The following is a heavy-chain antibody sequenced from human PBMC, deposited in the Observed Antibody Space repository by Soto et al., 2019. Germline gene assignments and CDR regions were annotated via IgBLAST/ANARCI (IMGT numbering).Heavy chain of an antibody. CDR1: GFTFSSYG. D-gene: IGHD3-22*01. J-gene: IGHJ1*01. CDR3: ARESQYYYEN. V-gene: IGHV3-33*01. Sequence: QVQLVESGGGVVQPGRSLRLSCEASGFTFSSYGMHWVRQAPGKGLEWVAVIWYDGSNKYYADSVKGRFTLSRDNSKNTRYLQMNRLRAEDTAVYYCARESQYYYENWGQGTLVTVSS. CDR2: IWYDGSNK.